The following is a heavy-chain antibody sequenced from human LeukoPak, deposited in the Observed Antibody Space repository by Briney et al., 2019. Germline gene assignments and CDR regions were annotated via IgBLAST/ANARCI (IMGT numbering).Heavy chain of an antibody. J-gene: IGHJ3*02. CDR1: GGSISSSSYY. CDR2: IYYSGST. D-gene: IGHD5-18*01. CDR3: ARRLIQLWLTDAFDI. Sequence: SETLSLTCTVSGGSISSSSYYWGWIRQPPGKGLEWIGSIYYSGSTYYNPSLKSRVTISVDTSKNQFSLKLSSVTAADTAVYYRARRLIQLWLTDAFDIWGQGTMVTVSS. V-gene: IGHV4-39*01.